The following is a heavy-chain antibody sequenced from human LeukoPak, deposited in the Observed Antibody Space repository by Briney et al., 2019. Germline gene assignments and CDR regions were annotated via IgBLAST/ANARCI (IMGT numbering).Heavy chain of an antibody. CDR2: IKQDGSEK. CDR3: ARKGGRNDAFDI. J-gene: IGHJ3*02. Sequence: GGSLRLSCAASGFTFRSYWMSWVRQAPGKGLEWVANIKQDGSEKNYADSVKGRITISRDNAKNSLYLQMDSLRAEDTAVYYCARKGGRNDAFDIWGQGTMVTVSS. V-gene: IGHV3-7*01. CDR1: GFTFRSYW. D-gene: IGHD1-14*01.